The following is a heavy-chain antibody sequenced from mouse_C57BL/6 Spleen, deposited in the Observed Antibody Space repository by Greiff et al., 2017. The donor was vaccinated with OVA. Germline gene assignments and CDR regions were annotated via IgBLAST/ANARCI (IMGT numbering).Heavy chain of an antibody. Sequence: QVQLQQPGAELVKPGASVKMSCKASGYTFTSYWITWVKPRPGQGLEWIGDIYPGSGSPNYNEKFKSKATLTVDTSSSTAYMQLSSLTSEDSAVYYCARGDYSNFDYWGQGTTLTVSS. CDR3: ARGDYSNFDY. J-gene: IGHJ2*01. CDR2: IYPGSGSP. CDR1: GYTFTSYW. D-gene: IGHD2-5*01. V-gene: IGHV1-55*01.